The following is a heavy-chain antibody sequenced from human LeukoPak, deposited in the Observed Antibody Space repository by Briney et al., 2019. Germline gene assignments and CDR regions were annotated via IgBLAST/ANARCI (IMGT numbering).Heavy chain of an antibody. CDR1: GVTFISYW. CDR2: IKQDGGET. CDR3: ARLFLYAVTGTGRIDSYFHL. Sequence: GGSLRLSCAASGVTFISYWMSWGRHAPGEGLEGVAHIKQDGGETYYVDAVKSRFTISTDNAKNSLYLQMNSLRAEDRAVYYCARLFLYAVTGTGRIDSYFHLWGRGTLVTVSS. V-gene: IGHV3-7*01. D-gene: IGHD6-19*01. J-gene: IGHJ2*01.